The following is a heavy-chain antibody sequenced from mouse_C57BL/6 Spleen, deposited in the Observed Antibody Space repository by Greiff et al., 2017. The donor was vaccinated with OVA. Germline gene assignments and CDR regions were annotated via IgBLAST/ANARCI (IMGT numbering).Heavy chain of an antibody. CDR1: GFTFSNYW. V-gene: IGHV6-3*01. Sequence: DVKLQESGGGLVQPGGSMKLSCVASGFTFSNYWMNWVRQSPEKGLEWVAQIRLKSDNYATHYAESVKGRFTISRDDSKSSVYLQMNNLRAEDTGIYYCTGPYYYGSYWYFDVWGTGTTVTVSS. J-gene: IGHJ1*03. CDR3: TGPYYYGSYWYFDV. CDR2: IRLKSDNYAT. D-gene: IGHD1-1*01.